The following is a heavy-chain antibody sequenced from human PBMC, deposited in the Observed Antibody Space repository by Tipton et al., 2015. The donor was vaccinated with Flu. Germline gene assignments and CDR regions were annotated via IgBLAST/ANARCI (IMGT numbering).Heavy chain of an antibody. CDR3: ARERDVSDALDI. V-gene: IGHV4-59*01. D-gene: IGHD5/OR15-5a*01. Sequence: TLSLTCTVSGGSISSYYWSWIRQPPGKGLEWIGYIYYSGSTNYNPSLKSRVTISVDTSKNQFSLKLSSVTAADTAVYYCARERDVSDALDIWGQGTMVTVSS. CDR2: IYYSGST. J-gene: IGHJ3*02. CDR1: GGSISSYY.